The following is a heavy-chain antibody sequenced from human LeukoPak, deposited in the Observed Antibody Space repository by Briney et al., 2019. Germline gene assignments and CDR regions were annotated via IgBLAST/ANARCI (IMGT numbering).Heavy chain of an antibody. CDR2: ITSSSSHV. CDR1: GFTSSRYS. V-gene: IGHV3-21*01. CDR3: ARSDMATVTYPEY. Sequence: GGSLRLSCAASGFTSSRYSMSWVRQDPGTGLEWVSSITSSSSHVFYADSVKGRFTISRDNAKNSLYLQMNSLRAEDTAVYYCARSDMATVTYPEYWGRGTPVTFSS. J-gene: IGHJ4*02. D-gene: IGHD5-24*01.